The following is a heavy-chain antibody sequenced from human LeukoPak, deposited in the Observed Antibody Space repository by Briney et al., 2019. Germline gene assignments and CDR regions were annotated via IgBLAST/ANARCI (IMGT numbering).Heavy chain of an antibody. D-gene: IGHD6-13*01. J-gene: IGHJ5*02. CDR3: ARLVAAAGTVWFDP. Sequence: GESLKISCKGSGYSFTSYWIGWVRQMPGKGLEWMGIIYPGDSDTRYSPSFQGQATISADKSISTAYLQWSSLKASDTAMHYCARLVAAAGTVWFDPWGQGTLITVSS. V-gene: IGHV5-51*01. CDR2: IYPGDSDT. CDR1: GYSFTSYW.